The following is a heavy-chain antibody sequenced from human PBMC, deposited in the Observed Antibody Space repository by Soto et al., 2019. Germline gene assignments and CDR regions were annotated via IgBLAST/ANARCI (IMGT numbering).Heavy chain of an antibody. CDR3: ARSGGGSYYYYYGMDG. CDR2: ISSSGSNI. V-gene: IGHV3-11*01. Sequence: QVQLVESGGGFVKPGGSLRLSCAASGFTFSDYYMSWIRQAPGKGLEWVSYISSSGSNIYYADSVKGRFTISRDNAKNSMYLQMNTLRAEDTAVYYGARSGGGSYYYYYGMDGWGQGSTVTVSS. CDR1: GFTFSDYY. D-gene: IGHD3-16*01. J-gene: IGHJ6*02.